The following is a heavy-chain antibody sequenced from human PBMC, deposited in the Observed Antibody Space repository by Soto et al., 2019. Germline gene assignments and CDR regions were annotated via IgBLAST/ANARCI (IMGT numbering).Heavy chain of an antibody. CDR1: GYSFTSYW. Sequence: PGESLKISCKGSGYSFTSYWIGWVRQMPGKGLEWMGIIYPGDSDTRYSPSFQGQVTISADKSISTAYLQWSSLKASDTAMYYCARLPRTYYYDSSGYYYAEYFQHWGQGTLVTVSS. CDR2: IYPGDSDT. V-gene: IGHV5-51*01. J-gene: IGHJ1*01. CDR3: ARLPRTYYYDSSGYYYAEYFQH. D-gene: IGHD3-22*01.